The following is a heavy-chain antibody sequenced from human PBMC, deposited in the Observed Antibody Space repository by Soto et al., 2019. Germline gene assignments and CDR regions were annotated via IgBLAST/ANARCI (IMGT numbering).Heavy chain of an antibody. CDR1: GGSISSGGYY. D-gene: IGHD3-10*01. CDR3: ARGPRVVMVRGVTHLDY. J-gene: IGHJ4*02. V-gene: IGHV4-31*03. CDR2: IYYSGST. Sequence: SETLSLTCTVSGGSISSGGYYWSWIRQHPGKGLEWIGYIYYSGSTYYNPSLKSRVTISVDTSKNQFSLKLSSVTAADTAVYHCARGPRVVMVRGVTHLDYWGQGTLVTVSS.